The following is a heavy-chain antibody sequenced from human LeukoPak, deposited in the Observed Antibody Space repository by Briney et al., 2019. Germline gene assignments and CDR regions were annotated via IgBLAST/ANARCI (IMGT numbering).Heavy chain of an antibody. V-gene: IGHV4-34*01. CDR2: INHSGST. Sequence: PSETLSLSCAVYGGSFSGYCWSWIRQPPGKGMEWIGEINHSGSTNYNPSLKSRVTISVDTFKNQFSLKLSSVTAADTAVYYCARTIADYYYYGMAVWGQGTTVTVSS. D-gene: IGHD3-3*01. CDR3: ARTIADYYYYGMAV. J-gene: IGHJ6*02. CDR1: GGSFSGYC.